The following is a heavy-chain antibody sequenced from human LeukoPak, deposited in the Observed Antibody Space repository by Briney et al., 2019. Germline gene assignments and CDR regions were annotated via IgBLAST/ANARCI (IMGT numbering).Heavy chain of an antibody. CDR3: AKDERIVNGNFDI. CDR1: GFAPSFTFSAYA. J-gene: IGHJ3*02. D-gene: IGHD1-1*01. V-gene: IGHV3-23*01. CDR2: IRSSGDKG. Sequence: GGSLTLTCTASGFAPSFTFSAYAMSWVRQAPGKGLELVSSIRSSGDKGYYADSVRGRFTISRDNSKNTLYLHMTGLRAEDTAIYHCAKDERIVNGNFDIWGQGTTVTVSS.